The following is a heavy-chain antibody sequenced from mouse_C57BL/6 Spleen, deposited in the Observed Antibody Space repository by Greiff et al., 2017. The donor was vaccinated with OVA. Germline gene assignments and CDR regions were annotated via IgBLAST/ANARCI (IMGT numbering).Heavy chain of an antibody. CDR1: GFTFSDYG. Sequence: EVQRVESGGGLVKPGGSLKLSCAASGFTFSDYGMHWVRQAPEKGLEWVAYISRGSSTIYYADKVKGRVTISSDNANNTLFLQMTRLRSEDTAMYYCARSYSAMYYRGQGTSVTVSS. V-gene: IGHV5-17*01. CDR2: ISRGSSTI. CDR3: ARSYSAMYY. J-gene: IGHJ4*01.